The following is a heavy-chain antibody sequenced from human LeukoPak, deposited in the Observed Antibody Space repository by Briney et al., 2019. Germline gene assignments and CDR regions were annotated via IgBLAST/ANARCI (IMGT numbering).Heavy chain of an antibody. CDR2: ISDSGDFT. Sequence: PGGSLRLSCAGSGFTFSSNAMSWVRQAPGKGLEWVLSISDSGDFTYYADSVKGRFTISRDNSKNTLFVQMSSLRAEDTAVYYCAKGSRQFSRDKAGPIDYWGQGTLVTVSS. CDR1: GFTFSSNA. V-gene: IGHV3-23*01. D-gene: IGHD6-19*01. J-gene: IGHJ4*02. CDR3: AKGSRQFSRDKAGPIDY.